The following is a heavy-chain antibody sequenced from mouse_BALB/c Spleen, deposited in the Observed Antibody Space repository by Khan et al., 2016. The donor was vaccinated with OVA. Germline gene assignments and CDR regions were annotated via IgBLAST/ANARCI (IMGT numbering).Heavy chain of an antibody. Sequence: VQLKESGPGLVKPSQSLSLTCSVTGYSITSDYYWNWIRQFPGNKLEWMGYISYDGSNNYNPSLKNRISITRDTSKNQFFLKLNSVTTEDTATYYCARDEDGSSYPAWVAYWGQGTLVTVSA. CDR2: ISYDGSN. V-gene: IGHV3-6*02. CDR3: ARDEDGSSYPAWVAY. CDR1: GYSITSDYY. J-gene: IGHJ3*01. D-gene: IGHD1-1*01.